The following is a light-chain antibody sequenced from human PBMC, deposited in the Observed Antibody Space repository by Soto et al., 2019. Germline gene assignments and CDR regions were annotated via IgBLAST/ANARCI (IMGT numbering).Light chain of an antibody. Sequence: DIQMTQSPSSLSASVGGRVTITCRASQSISSYLNWYQQKPRKAPKLLIYAASSLQSGVPSRFSGSGSGTDFTLTISSLQPEDFATYYCQQSYSTPFTVGGGTKVDSK. CDR1: QSISSY. J-gene: IGKJ4*01. CDR2: AAS. CDR3: QQSYSTPFT. V-gene: IGKV1-39*01.